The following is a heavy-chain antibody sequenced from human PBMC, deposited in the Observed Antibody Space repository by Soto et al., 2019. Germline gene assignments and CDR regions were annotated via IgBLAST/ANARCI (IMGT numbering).Heavy chain of an antibody. CDR3: ARAAAAAGQNWFDP. CDR2: TYYRSKWYN. CDR1: GDSVSSNSAA. V-gene: IGHV6-1*01. Sequence: PSQTLSLTCAISGDSVSSNSAAWNWIRQSPSRGLEWLGRTYYRSKWYNDYAVSVKSRITINPDTSKNQFSLQLNSVTPEDTAVYYCARAAAAAGQNWFDPWGQGALVTVSS. J-gene: IGHJ5*02. D-gene: IGHD6-13*01.